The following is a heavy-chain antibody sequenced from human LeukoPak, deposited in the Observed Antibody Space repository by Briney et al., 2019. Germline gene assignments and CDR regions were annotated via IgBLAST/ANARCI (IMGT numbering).Heavy chain of an antibody. J-gene: IGHJ1*01. CDR3: ARDSSEFRSLIPH. Sequence: ASVTVSCTASGGTFSSYAISWVRQAPGQGLEWMGGIIPIFGTAKYAQQFQGRVTITADESTSTAYMEPSSLRSEDTAVYYCARDSSEFRSLIPHWGQGTLVTVSS. CDR1: GGTFSSYA. CDR2: IIPIFGTA. D-gene: IGHD2-21*01. V-gene: IGHV1-69*13.